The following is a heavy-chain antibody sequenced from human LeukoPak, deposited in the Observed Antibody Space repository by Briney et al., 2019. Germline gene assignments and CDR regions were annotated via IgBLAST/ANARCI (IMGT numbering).Heavy chain of an antibody. CDR1: GGSISSGSYY. V-gene: IGHV4-61*02. Sequence: TSETLSLTCTVSGGSISSGSYYWSWIRQPAGKGLEWIGRIYTSGSTNYNPSLKSRVTISVDTSKNQFSLKLSSVTAADTAVYYCARVLRFLEWLDWFDPWGQGTLVTVSS. D-gene: IGHD3-3*01. CDR3: ARVLRFLEWLDWFDP. CDR2: IYTSGST. J-gene: IGHJ5*02.